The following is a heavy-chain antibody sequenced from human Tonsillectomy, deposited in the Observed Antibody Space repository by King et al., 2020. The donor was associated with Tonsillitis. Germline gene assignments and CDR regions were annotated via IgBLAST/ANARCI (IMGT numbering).Heavy chain of an antibody. CDR3: VNDFRCAYYDNSVSSHFDF. Sequence: VQLVESGGGLVQPGGSLRLSCSASGFTFSTYAMHWVRQAPGKGLEYVSAISTNGGSTYYADSVKGRFTISRDNSKNTLYLQMSSLRAEDTAVYYCVNDFRCAYYDNSVSSHFDFWGQGTLVTVSS. CDR2: ISTNGGST. V-gene: IGHV3-64D*06. D-gene: IGHD3-22*01. CDR1: GFTFSTYA. J-gene: IGHJ4*02.